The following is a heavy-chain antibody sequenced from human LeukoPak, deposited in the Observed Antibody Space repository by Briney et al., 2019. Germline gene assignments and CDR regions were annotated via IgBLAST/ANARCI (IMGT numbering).Heavy chain of an antibody. D-gene: IGHD3-22*01. CDR3: AKAGAYFYESSAYDY. CDR1: GFTFSSYD. J-gene: IGHJ4*02. Sequence: GGSLRLSCVASGFTFSSYDMHWVRQAPGKGLEWVAVLWDDGSNTYYADSVKGRFTISRDNSKNTLYLQMNSLRAEDTAVYYCAKAGAYFYESSAYDYWGQGTLVTVSS. V-gene: IGHV3-33*06. CDR2: LWDDGSNT.